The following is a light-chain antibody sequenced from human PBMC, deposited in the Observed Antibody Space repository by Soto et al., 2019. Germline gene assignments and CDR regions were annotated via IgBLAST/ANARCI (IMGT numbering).Light chain of an antibody. CDR2: EVS. Sequence: QSVLAQPASVSGSPGQSITISCTATSRDVGGYNYVSWYQQQSGKAPKLMIHEVSNRPSGVSSRSSGSKTGNTASLTISGLQAEDNADYYCSSSTSSRAYVFGIGTKVTVL. CDR1: SRDVGGYNY. V-gene: IGLV2-14*01. CDR3: SSSTSSRAYV. J-gene: IGLJ1*01.